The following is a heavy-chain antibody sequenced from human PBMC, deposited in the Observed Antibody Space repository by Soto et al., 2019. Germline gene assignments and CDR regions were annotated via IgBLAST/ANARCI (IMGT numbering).Heavy chain of an antibody. J-gene: IGHJ3*02. CDR3: ARDGPQHSSGWYEVVGAFDI. V-gene: IGHV4-59*01. Sequence: SETLSLTCTVSGGSISSYYWSWIRQPPGKGLEWIGYIYYSGSTNYNPSLKSRVTISVDTSKNQFSLKLSSVTAADTAVYYCARDGPQHSSGWYEVVGAFDIWGQGTMVTVSS. CDR2: IYYSGST. CDR1: GGSISSYY. D-gene: IGHD6-19*01.